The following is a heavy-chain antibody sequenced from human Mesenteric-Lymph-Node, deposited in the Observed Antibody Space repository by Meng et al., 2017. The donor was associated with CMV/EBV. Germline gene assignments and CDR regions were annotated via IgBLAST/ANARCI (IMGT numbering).Heavy chain of an antibody. CDR3: TRDHEIAGGAGY. CDR1: GSTFGSYW. J-gene: IGHJ4*02. Sequence: GGSLRLSCVASGSTFGSYWMHWVRQAPGKGLVWVSHINSDGSSTNYADSVKGRFTISRDNAKNTLYLQMNSLRAEDTAVYYCTRDHEIAGGAGYWGQGTLVTVSS. CDR2: INSDGSST. V-gene: IGHV3-74*01. D-gene: IGHD5-24*01.